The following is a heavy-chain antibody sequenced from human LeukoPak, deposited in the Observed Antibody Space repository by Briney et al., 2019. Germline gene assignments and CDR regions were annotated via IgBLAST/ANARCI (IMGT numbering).Heavy chain of an antibody. D-gene: IGHD3-10*01. CDR2: IHPNDGDT. CDR3: ATYTQSGAQGVSDY. CDR1: GYSFTNYY. J-gene: IGHJ4*02. Sequence: EASVNVSCKASGYSFTNYYMHWVRQAPGQGLEWMGLIHPNDGDTKYAQEFQDRVTMTRDTSTSTVYMELSSLRSEDTAVYYCATYTQSGAQGVSDYWGRGTLVTVSS. V-gene: IGHV1-46*01.